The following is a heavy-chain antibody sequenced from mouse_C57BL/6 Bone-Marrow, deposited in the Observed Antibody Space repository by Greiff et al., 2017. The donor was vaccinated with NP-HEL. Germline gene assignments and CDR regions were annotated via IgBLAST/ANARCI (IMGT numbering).Heavy chain of an antibody. D-gene: IGHD2-4*01. V-gene: IGHV1-55*01. Sequence: QVQLKESGAELVKPGASVKMSCKASGYTFTSYWITWVKQRPGQGLEWIGDIYPGSGSTNYNEKFKSKATLTVDTSSSTAYMQLSSLTSEDSAVYYCGRGGLRRGYYAMDYWGQGTSVTVSS. CDR1: GYTFTSYW. CDR3: GRGGLRRGYYAMDY. J-gene: IGHJ4*01. CDR2: IYPGSGST.